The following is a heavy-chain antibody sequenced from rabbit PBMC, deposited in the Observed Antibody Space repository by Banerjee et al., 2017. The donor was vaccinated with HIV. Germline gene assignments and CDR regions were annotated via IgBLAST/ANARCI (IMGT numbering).Heavy chain of an antibody. V-gene: IGHV1S40*01. D-gene: IGHD2-1*01. CDR3: ARGYDDYDARLDL. J-gene: IGHJ3*01. Sequence: QSLEESGGGLVKPGASLTLTCTASGISFSSGYDMCWVRQAPGKGLEWIASIYAGSSGSTYYASWAKGRFTISKTSSTTVTLQMTSLTAADTASYFCARGYDDYDARLDLWGPGTLVTVS. CDR1: GISFSSGYD. CDR2: IYAGSSGST.